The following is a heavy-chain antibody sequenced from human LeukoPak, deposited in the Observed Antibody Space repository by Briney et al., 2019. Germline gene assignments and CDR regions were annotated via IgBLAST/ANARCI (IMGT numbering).Heavy chain of an antibody. V-gene: IGHV4-4*07. Sequence: SETLSLTCAVYGGSFSGYYWSWIRQPAGKGLEWIGRIYTSGSTNYNPSLKSRVTMSVDTSKNQFSLKLSSVTAADTAVYYCARDMDGSGSFDYWGQGTLVTVSS. J-gene: IGHJ4*02. CDR1: GGSFSGYY. CDR2: IYTSGST. CDR3: ARDMDGSGSFDY. D-gene: IGHD3-10*01.